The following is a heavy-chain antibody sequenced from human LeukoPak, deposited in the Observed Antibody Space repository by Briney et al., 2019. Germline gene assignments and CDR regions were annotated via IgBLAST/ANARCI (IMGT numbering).Heavy chain of an antibody. Sequence: PSETLSLTCAVYGGSFSGYYWSWIRQPPGKGLEWIGEINHSGSTNYNPSLKSRVTISVDTSKNQFSLKLSSVTAADTAVYYCARGPSYFQHWGQGTLVTVSS. CDR1: GGSFSGYY. V-gene: IGHV4-34*01. CDR3: ARGPSYFQH. J-gene: IGHJ1*01. CDR2: INHSGST.